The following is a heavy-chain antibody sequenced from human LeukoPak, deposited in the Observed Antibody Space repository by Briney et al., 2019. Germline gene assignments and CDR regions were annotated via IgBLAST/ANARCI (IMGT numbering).Heavy chain of an antibody. J-gene: IGHJ4*02. CDR3: ARGPYYYDSSGYYFDY. CDR1: GFTFSSYS. CDR2: ISSSSSYI. V-gene: IGHV3-21*01. Sequence: GGSLRLSCAASGFTFSSYSMNWVRQAPGKGLEWVSSISSSSSYIYYADSVKGRFTISRDNAKNSLYLQMNSLRAEDTAVYYCARGPYYYDSSGYYFDYWGQGTLVTVSS. D-gene: IGHD3-22*01.